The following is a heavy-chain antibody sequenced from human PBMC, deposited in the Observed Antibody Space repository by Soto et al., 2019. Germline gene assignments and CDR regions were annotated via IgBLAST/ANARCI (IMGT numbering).Heavy chain of an antibody. V-gene: IGHV1-46*03. CDR1: GYTFTSYY. J-gene: IGHJ4*02. CDR3: ARGLREDDY. CDR2: INPSGGST. D-gene: IGHD5-12*01. Sequence: QVQLVQSGAEVKKPGASVKVSCKASGYTFTSYYMHWVRQAPGQGLEWMGIINPSGGSTSYAQKDHGRVTVTSETATGTVYMGLSSLRSEGTAVYYCARGLREDDYWGQGTLVTVSS.